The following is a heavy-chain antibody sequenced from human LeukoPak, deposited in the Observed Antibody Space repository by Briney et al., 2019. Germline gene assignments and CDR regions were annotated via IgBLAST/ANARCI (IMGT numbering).Heavy chain of an antibody. CDR1: GGSISSSSYY. Sequence: SETPSLTCTVSGGSISSSSYYWGWIRQPPGKGLEWIGSIYYSGSTYYNPSLKSRVTISVDTSKNQFSLKLSSVTAADTAVYYRAGYYGSGSDWGQGTLVTVSS. V-gene: IGHV4-39*05. CDR3: AGYYGSGSD. D-gene: IGHD3-10*01. J-gene: IGHJ4*02. CDR2: IYYSGST.